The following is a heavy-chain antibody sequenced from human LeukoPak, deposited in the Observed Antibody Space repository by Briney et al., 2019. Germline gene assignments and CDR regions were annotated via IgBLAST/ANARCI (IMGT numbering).Heavy chain of an antibody. J-gene: IGHJ4*02. D-gene: IGHD5/OR15-5a*01. V-gene: IGHV4-34*01. CDR3: ATLVSTRYYFDY. Sequence: SETLSLTCAVYGGSFSGYYWGWIRQPPGKGLEWIGNIYHSGITYYNHFNSSLKSRVTISIDTSKNQFSLRLTSVTAADTAVYFCATLVSTRYYFDYWGQGTLVTVSS. CDR2: IYHSGIT. CDR1: GGSFSGYY.